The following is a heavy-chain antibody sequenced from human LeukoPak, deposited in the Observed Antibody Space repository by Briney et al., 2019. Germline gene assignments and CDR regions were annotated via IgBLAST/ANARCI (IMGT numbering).Heavy chain of an antibody. Sequence: ASVKVSCKASGYTFTSYDINWVRQATGQGLEWMGWMNPNSGNTGYAQKFQGRVTITRNTSISTAYMELSSLRSEDTAVYYCARDLRLSAFDIWGQGTMVTVSS. D-gene: IGHD5/OR15-5a*01. J-gene: IGHJ3*02. CDR1: GYTFTSYD. CDR2: MNPNSGNT. CDR3: ARDLRLSAFDI. V-gene: IGHV1-8*03.